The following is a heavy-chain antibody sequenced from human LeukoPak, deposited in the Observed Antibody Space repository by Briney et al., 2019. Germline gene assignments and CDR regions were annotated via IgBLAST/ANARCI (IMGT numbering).Heavy chain of an antibody. CDR2: IYHSGGT. V-gene: IGHV4-30-2*01. CDR1: GGSISSGGYS. Sequence: PSQTLSLTCAVSGGSISSGGYSWSWIRQPPGKGLEWIGYIYHSGGTYYNPSLKSRVTISVDRSKNQFSLKLSSVTAADTAVYYCARANYYDRDAFDIWGQGTMVTVSS. D-gene: IGHD3-22*01. CDR3: ARANYYDRDAFDI. J-gene: IGHJ3*02.